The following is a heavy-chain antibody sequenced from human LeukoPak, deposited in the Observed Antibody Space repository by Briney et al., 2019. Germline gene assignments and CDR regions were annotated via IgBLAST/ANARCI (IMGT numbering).Heavy chain of an antibody. CDR1: GYTFTSYY. D-gene: IGHD4-11*01. CDR3: ARGAKLRTTVTPNYYYYYYMDV. J-gene: IGHJ6*03. V-gene: IGHV1-2*02. CDR2: INPNSGGT. Sequence: GASVKVSCKASGYTFTSYYMHWVRQAPGQGLEWTGWINPNSGGTNYAQKFQGRVTMTRDTSISTAYMELSRLRSDDTAVYYCARGAKLRTTVTPNYYYYYYMDVWGKGTTVTVSS.